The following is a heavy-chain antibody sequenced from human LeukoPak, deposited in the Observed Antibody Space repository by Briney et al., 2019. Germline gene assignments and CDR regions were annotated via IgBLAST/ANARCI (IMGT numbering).Heavy chain of an antibody. CDR1: GGSIRSYY. J-gene: IGHJ4*02. CDR3: ARGGGSTDYYDSSGYF. CDR2: IYDSGST. D-gene: IGHD3-22*01. V-gene: IGHV4-59*01. Sequence: PSETLSLTCTVSGGSIRSYYWNWIRQPPGKGLEWIGYIYDSGSTNYNPSLKSRVTLSVDMSKNQFSLKVSSVTAADTAVYYCARGGGSTDYYDSSGYFWGQGTLVTVSS.